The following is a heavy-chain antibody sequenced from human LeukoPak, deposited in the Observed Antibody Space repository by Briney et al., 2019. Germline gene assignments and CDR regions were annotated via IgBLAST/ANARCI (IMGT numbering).Heavy chain of an antibody. CDR3: ARGWRLASHDALDI. CDR2: INQDGSEK. V-gene: IGHV3-7*01. J-gene: IGHJ3*02. D-gene: IGHD6-19*01. Sequence: PGGSLRLSCAASGFIFSTYWMSWVRQAPGKGLEWVANINQDGSEKNYVDSVRGRFTISRDNAKNSLYLQMNSLRAEDTAVYYCARGWRLASHDALDIWGQGTMVTVSS. CDR1: GFIFSTYW.